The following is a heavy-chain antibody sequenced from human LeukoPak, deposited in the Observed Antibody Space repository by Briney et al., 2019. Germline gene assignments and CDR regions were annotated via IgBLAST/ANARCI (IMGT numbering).Heavy chain of an antibody. CDR1: GFTFSSYG. D-gene: IGHD4-17*01. CDR3: ARDEVTTPRD. CDR2: MWYDGSNK. V-gene: IGHV3-33*01. J-gene: IGHJ4*02. Sequence: GRSLRLSCAASGFTFSSYGMHWVRQAPGKGLEWVVVMWYDGSNKYYADSVKGRFTISRDNSKNTLYLQMHSLRAEDTAVYYCARDEVTTPRDWGQGTLVTVSS.